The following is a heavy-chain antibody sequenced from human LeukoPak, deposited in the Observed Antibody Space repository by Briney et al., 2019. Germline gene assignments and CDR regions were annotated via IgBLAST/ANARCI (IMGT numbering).Heavy chain of an antibody. CDR2: IIPIFGTA. D-gene: IGHD1-7*01. V-gene: IGHV1-69*01. CDR3: ATVTGTTFVDAFDI. CDR1: GGTFSSYA. Sequence: GSSVKVSCKASGGTFSSYAISWVRQAPGQGLEWMGGIIPIFGTANYAQKFQGRVTITADESTSTAYMELRSLRSEDTAVYYCATVTGTTFVDAFDIWGQGTMVTVSS. J-gene: IGHJ3*02.